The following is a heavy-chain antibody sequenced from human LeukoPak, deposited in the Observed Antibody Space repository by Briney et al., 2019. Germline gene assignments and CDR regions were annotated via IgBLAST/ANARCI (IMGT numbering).Heavy chain of an antibody. Sequence: GGYLRLSCAASGFTVDSNYLSWVRQAPGKGLEWVSTIYTGGNTYYAASVKGRFTISRDISKNTVFLHMNSLRAEDTAMYYCARGDDSGYYDYFDYWGQGALVTVSS. V-gene: IGHV3-53*01. D-gene: IGHD3-22*01. CDR3: ARGDDSGYYDYFDY. CDR2: IYTGGNT. CDR1: GFTVDSNY. J-gene: IGHJ4*02.